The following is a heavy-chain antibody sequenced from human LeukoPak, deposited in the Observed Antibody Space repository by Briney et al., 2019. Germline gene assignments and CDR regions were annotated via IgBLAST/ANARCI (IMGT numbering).Heavy chain of an antibody. V-gene: IGHV1-18*01. CDR3: ARVSGSSGYYYYMDV. CDR2: ISAYNGNT. CDR1: GYTFTSYG. Sequence: ASVKVSCKASGYTFTSYGISWVRQAPGQGLEWMGWISAYNGNTNYAQKLQGRVTMTTDTSTSTAYMELSSLRSEDTAVYYCARVSGSSGYYYYMDVWGKGTTVTVSS. J-gene: IGHJ6*03. D-gene: IGHD6-6*01.